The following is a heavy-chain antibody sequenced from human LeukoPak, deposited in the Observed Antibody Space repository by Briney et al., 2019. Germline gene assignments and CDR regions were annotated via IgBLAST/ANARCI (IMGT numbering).Heavy chain of an antibody. V-gene: IGHV3-48*03. CDR1: GFTFSSYE. CDR3: AKDGSSSPGYSFDS. D-gene: IGHD6-13*01. J-gene: IGHJ4*02. Sequence: GGSLRLSCAASGFTFSSYEMNWVRQAPGKGLEWVSYISSSGSTIYYADSVKGRFTISRDNAKNTVTLQINSLKVEDTAVYYCAKDGSSSPGYSFDSWGQGTLVTVSS. CDR2: ISSSGSTI.